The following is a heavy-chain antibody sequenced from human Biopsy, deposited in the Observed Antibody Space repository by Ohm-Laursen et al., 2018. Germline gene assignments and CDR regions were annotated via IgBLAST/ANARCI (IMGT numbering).Heavy chain of an antibody. D-gene: IGHD3-9*01. CDR3: VREPKTGTAEAWYFDL. CDR1: GASVKTSGYF. Sequence: SQTLSLTCSVPGASVKTSGYFWAWIRQRPGKGLGWIGYISYNERTHYNPSLTSRLAISFDTSNNRISLQLRSVSVADTAVYYCVREPKTGTAEAWYFDLWGRGSPVTVPS. CDR2: ISYNERT. V-gene: IGHV4-31*03. J-gene: IGHJ2*01.